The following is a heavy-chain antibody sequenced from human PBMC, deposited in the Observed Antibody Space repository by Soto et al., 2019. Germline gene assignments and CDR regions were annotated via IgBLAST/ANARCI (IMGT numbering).Heavy chain of an antibody. D-gene: IGHD3-9*01. CDR1: GFTFSSYW. J-gene: IGHJ3*02. CDR3: ARDPSYYDILTGYREDAFDI. V-gene: IGHV3-7*01. Sequence: EVQLVESGGGLVQPGGSLRLSCAASGFTFSSYWMSWVRQAPGKGLEWVANIKQDGSEKYYVDSVKGRFTISRDNAKNSRYLQMHSLRAEDTAVYYCARDPSYYDILTGYREDAFDIWGQGTMVTVSS. CDR2: IKQDGSEK.